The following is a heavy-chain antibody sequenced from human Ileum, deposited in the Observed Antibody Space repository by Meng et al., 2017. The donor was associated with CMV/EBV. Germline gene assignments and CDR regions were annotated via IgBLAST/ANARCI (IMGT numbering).Heavy chain of an antibody. J-gene: IGHJ4*02. V-gene: IGHV3-23*03. D-gene: IGHD6-13*01. CDR2: IYSGGSTT. CDR1: GFTFSTYA. Sequence: CATSGFTFSTYARSWVRQTPGKGLGWVSIIYSGGSTTYHADSVKGRFTISRDDSRNTLYLQMNSLRAEDTALYYCAKDMYSSSWLLDYWGQGTLVTVSS. CDR3: AKDMYSSSWLLDY.